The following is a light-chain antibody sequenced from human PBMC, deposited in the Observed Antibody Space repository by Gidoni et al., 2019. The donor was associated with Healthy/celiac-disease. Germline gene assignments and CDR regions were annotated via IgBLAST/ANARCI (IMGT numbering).Light chain of an antibody. CDR1: QSISSY. Sequence: DIQMTQSPSSLSASVGDRVTITCRASQSISSYLNWYQQKPGKAPKLLIYAASSLQRGVPSRFSGSGSGTDFTLTSSSLQPEDFATYYCQPSYSTPWTFGPGTKVDTK. CDR2: AAS. V-gene: IGKV1-39*01. CDR3: QPSYSTPWT. J-gene: IGKJ3*01.